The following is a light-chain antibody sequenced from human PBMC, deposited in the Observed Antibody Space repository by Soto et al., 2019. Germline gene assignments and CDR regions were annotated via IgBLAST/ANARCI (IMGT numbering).Light chain of an antibody. Sequence: DIQMTQSPSTLSASVGDRVTITCRASQSISTWLAWYQQKPGKAPKLLIYKASSLESGVPSRFSGSGSGTEFTLTISSLLPDDFATYYCQQYINRWTFGQGTKVEIK. J-gene: IGKJ1*01. CDR3: QQYINRWT. V-gene: IGKV1-5*03. CDR1: QSISTW. CDR2: KAS.